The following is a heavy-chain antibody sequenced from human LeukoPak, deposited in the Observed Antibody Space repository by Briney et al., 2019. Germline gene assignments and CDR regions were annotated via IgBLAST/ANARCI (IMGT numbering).Heavy chain of an antibody. CDR2: IYSGGST. CDR3: ARDFCSAGSCDPDN. J-gene: IGHJ4*02. V-gene: IGHV3-66*01. Sequence: PGGSLRLSCTASGFTVSSNYMNWVRQAPGKGLEWVSVIYSGGSTYYADSVKGRFTISRDNSKNTLYLQMTSLRVEDTAVYYCARDFCSAGSCDPDNWGQGTLVTVSS. D-gene: IGHD2-15*01. CDR1: GFTVSSNY.